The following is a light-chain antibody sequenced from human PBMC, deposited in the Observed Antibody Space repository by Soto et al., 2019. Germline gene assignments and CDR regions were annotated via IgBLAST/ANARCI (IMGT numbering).Light chain of an antibody. CDR2: TVS. CDR1: SSDVGANIF. V-gene: IGLV2-14*01. CDR3: SSFTTDSTCE. Sequence: QSALTQPASVSGSPGQSITISCTGTSSDVGANIFVSWYQQHPDKVPKLMIYTVSSRPSGVSQRFSGSKSGNTASLTISGLQAEDEADYYCSSFTTDSTCEFGPGTMV. J-gene: IGLJ1*01.